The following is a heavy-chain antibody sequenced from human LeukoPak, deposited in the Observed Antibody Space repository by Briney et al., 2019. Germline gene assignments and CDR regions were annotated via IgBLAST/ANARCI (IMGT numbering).Heavy chain of an antibody. D-gene: IGHD3-22*01. Sequence: PGRSLRLSCAASGFTFSSYGMHWVRQAPGKGLEWVAVISYDGSNKYYADPVKGRFTISRDNSKNTLYLQMNSLRAEDTAVYYCASEHYYDSSGYLYYFDYWGQGTLVTVSS. J-gene: IGHJ4*02. V-gene: IGHV3-30*03. CDR3: ASEHYYDSSGYLYYFDY. CDR2: ISYDGSNK. CDR1: GFTFSSYG.